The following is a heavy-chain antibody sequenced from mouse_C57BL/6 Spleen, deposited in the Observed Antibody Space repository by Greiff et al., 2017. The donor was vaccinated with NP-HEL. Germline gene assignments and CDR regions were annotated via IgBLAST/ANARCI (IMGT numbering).Heavy chain of an antibody. D-gene: IGHD1-1*01. CDR2: IDPETGGT. CDR3: TRGYYGRPDY. CDR1: GYTFTDYE. J-gene: IGHJ2*01. Sequence: VQLQQSGAELVRPGASVTLSCKASGYTFTDYEMHWVKQTPVHGLEWIGAIDPETGGTAYNQKFKGKAILTADKSSSTAYMELRSLTSEDSAVYYCTRGYYGRPDYWGQGTTLTVSS. V-gene: IGHV1-15*01.